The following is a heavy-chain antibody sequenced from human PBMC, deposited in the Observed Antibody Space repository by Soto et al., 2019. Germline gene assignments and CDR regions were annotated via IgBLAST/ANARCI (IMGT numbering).Heavy chain of an antibody. V-gene: IGHV3-64*01. CDR2: ISSNGGST. CDR1: GFTFSSYA. J-gene: IGHJ4*02. Sequence: SGGSLRLSCAASGFTFSSYAMHWVRQAPGKGLEYVSAISSNGGSTYYANSVKGRFTISRDNSKNTLYLQMGSLRAEDMAVYYCARAVERTCSGGSCYFDYWGQGTLVTVSS. D-gene: IGHD2-15*01. CDR3: ARAVERTCSGGSCYFDY.